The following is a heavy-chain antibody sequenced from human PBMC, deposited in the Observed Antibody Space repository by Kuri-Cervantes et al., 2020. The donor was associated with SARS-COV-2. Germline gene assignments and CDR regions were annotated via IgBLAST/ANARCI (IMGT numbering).Heavy chain of an antibody. J-gene: IGHJ6*02. V-gene: IGHV4-34*01. Sequence: ESLKISCAVYGGSFSGYYWSWIRQPPGKGLEWIGEINHSGSTNYNPSLKSRVTVSVDTSKSQFSLKLSSVTAADTAVYYCARAAPGYGMDVWGQGTTVTVSS. CDR3: ARAAPGYGMDV. CDR2: INHSGST. CDR1: GGSFSGYY.